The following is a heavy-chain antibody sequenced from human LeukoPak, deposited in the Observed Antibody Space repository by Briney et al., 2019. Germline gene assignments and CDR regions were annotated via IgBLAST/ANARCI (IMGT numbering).Heavy chain of an antibody. CDR1: GGSFSGYY. Sequence: KPSETLSLTCAVYGGSFSGYYWSWIRQPPGKGLEWIGEINHSGSTNYNPSLKSRVTISVDTSKNQFSLKLSSVTAADTAVYYCAAADYGDYEGFFDYWGQGTLVTVSS. V-gene: IGHV4-34*01. D-gene: IGHD4-17*01. CDR2: INHSGST. CDR3: AAADYGDYEGFFDY. J-gene: IGHJ4*02.